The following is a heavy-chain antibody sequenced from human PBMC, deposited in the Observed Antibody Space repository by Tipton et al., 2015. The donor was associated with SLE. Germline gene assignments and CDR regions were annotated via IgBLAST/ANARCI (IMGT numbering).Heavy chain of an antibody. D-gene: IGHD6-13*01. CDR1: GFTFSSYA. J-gene: IGHJ4*02. V-gene: IGHV3-64D*06. CDR3: VKDGPKGIAAS. CDR2: ISSNGGST. Sequence: GSLRLSCAASGFTFSSYAMHWVRQAPGKGLEYVSAISSNGGSTYYADSVKGRFTISRDNSKNTLYLQMSSLRAEDTAVYYCVKDGPKGIAASWGQGTLVTVSS.